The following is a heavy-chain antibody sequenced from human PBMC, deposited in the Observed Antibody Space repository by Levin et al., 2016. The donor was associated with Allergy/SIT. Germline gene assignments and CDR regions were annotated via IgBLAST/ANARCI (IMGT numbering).Heavy chain of an antibody. V-gene: IGHV1-2*02. CDR2: INPNSGGT. CDR1: GYTFTSYD. CDR3: ARVDIVVVVADWYFDL. D-gene: IGHD2-15*01. Sequence: ASVKVSCKASGYTFTSYDINWVRQATGQGLEWMGWINPNSGGTNYAQKFQGRVTMTRDTSITTAYMELSRLRSDDTAVYYCARVDIVVVVADWYFDLWGRGTLVTVSS. J-gene: IGHJ2*01.